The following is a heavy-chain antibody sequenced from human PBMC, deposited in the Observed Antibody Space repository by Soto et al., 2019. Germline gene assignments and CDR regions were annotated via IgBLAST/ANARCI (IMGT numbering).Heavy chain of an antibody. V-gene: IGHV1-2*02. Sequence: ASVKVSCKASGYTFTGYYMHWVRQAPGQGLEWMGWINPNSGGTNYAQKFQGRVTMTRDTSISTAYMELSRLRSDDTAVYYCARLSISAAGTFDWFDPWGQGTMVTVYS. CDR2: INPNSGGT. CDR1: GYTFTGYY. D-gene: IGHD6-13*01. J-gene: IGHJ5*02. CDR3: ARLSISAAGTFDWFDP.